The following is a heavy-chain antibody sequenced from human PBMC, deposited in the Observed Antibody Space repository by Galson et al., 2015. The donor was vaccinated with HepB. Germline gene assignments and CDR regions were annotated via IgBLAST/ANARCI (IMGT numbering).Heavy chain of an antibody. CDR1: GYTFTSYG. J-gene: IGHJ6*02. CDR3: ARGLLYGDYGGYYGMDV. Sequence: SCKASGYTFTSYGISWVRQAPGQGLEWMGWISAYNGNTNYAQKLQGRVTMTTDTSTSTAYMELRSLRSDDTAVYYCARGLLYGDYGGYYGMDVWGQGTTVTVSS. D-gene: IGHD4-17*01. V-gene: IGHV1-18*04. CDR2: ISAYNGNT.